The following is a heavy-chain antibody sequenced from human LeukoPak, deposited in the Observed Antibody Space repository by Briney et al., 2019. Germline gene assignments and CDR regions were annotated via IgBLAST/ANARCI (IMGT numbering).Heavy chain of an antibody. J-gene: IGHJ3*02. CDR2: IYSDGTT. CDR1: GFSVSSNY. V-gene: IGHV3-53*01. CDR3: TRADYVWGSYRLSQSFDAFDI. Sequence: PGGSLRLSCAASGFSVSSNYMSWVRQAPGKGLEWASVIYSDGTTYYADSVKGRFTISRDTSKNTLYLQMNTLGAEDTAVYYCTRADYVWGSYRLSQSFDAFDIWGQGTMVTVSS. D-gene: IGHD3-16*02.